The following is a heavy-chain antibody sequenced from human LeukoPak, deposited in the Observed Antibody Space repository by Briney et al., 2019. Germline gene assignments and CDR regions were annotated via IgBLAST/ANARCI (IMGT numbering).Heavy chain of an antibody. V-gene: IGHV5-51*01. Sequence: PGESLKISCKGSGYSFTSQWTSWVRQMPGKGLEWMGIISPGDSDTRYSPSFQGQVTISADKSISTAYLQWSSLKASDTAMYYCARLIVVVTGRMYFDLWGRGTLVTVSS. J-gene: IGHJ2*01. CDR3: ARLIVVVTGRMYFDL. D-gene: IGHD2-21*02. CDR1: GYSFTSQW. CDR2: ISPGDSDT.